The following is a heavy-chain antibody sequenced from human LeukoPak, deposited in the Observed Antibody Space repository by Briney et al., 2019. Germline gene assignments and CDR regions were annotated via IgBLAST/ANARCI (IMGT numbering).Heavy chain of an antibody. CDR3: ARHDSFIPY. J-gene: IGHJ4*02. V-gene: IGHV3-23*01. D-gene: IGHD5-18*01. Sequence: GGTLRLSYAASGFTFNYYAMSWVRQAPGKGLEWVSGISDNEGTTYYTDSVKGRFTISRDNTKNTVYLQMNNLRADDTAVYFCARHDSFIPYWGQGTLVTVSS. CDR2: ISDNEGTT. CDR1: GFTFNYYA.